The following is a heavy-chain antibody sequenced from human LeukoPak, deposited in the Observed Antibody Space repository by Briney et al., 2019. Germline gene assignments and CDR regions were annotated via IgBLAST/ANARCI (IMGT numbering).Heavy chain of an antibody. D-gene: IGHD6-13*01. Sequence: GGPLRLSCVASGFTFDDYTIHWVRHAPGKGLEWASSISSSSSYIYYADSVKGRFTISRDNAKNSLYLQMNSLRAEDTAVYYCARTAAGTPGNAPIDYWGQGTLVTVSS. CDR2: ISSSSSYI. V-gene: IGHV3-21*01. J-gene: IGHJ4*02. CDR3: ARTAAGTPGNAPIDY. CDR1: GFTFDDYT.